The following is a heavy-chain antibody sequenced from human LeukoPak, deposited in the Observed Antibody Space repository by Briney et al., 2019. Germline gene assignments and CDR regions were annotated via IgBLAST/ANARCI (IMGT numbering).Heavy chain of an antibody. Sequence: SETLSLTCTVSGGSISSYYWSWIRQPPGKGLEWIGYIYYSGSTNYNPSLKSRVTISVDTSKNQFSLKLSSVAAADTAVYYCAREVGATSSPYFDYWGQGTLVTFSS. D-gene: IGHD1-26*01. CDR2: IYYSGST. J-gene: IGHJ4*02. V-gene: IGHV4-59*01. CDR1: GGSISSYY. CDR3: AREVGATSSPYFDY.